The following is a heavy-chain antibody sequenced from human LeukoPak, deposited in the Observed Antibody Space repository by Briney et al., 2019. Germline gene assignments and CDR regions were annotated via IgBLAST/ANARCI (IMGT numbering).Heavy chain of an antibody. CDR1: GFTFSSYA. CDR2: ISGSGGST. CDR3: AIMHPYYDGSGYWVQ. V-gene: IGHV3-23*01. J-gene: IGHJ4*02. Sequence: GGSLRLSCAASGFTFSSYAMSRVHQAPGKGLEWVSAISGSGGSTYYADSVKGRFTISRDNPRNTLYMQMNSLRAEDTALYYCAIMHPYYDGSGYWVQWGQGTLVTVSS. D-gene: IGHD3-22*01.